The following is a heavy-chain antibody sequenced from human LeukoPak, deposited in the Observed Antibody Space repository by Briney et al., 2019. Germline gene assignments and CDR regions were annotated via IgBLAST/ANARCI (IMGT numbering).Heavy chain of an antibody. CDR2: IYPTGST. CDR1: SGSISSGSHY. Sequence: PSQTLSLTCTVSSGSISSGSHYWNWIRQPAGKGLEWVGRIYPTGSTNYNPSLTSRVTISVDTSKNQFSLRLTSVTAADTAVYYCARDRDSIVGATEFDFWGLGTLVTVFS. D-gene: IGHD1-26*01. J-gene: IGHJ4*01. V-gene: IGHV4-61*02. CDR3: ARDRDSIVGATEFDF.